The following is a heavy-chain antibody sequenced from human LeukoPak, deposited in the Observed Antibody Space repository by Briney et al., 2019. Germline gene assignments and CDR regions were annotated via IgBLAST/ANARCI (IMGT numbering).Heavy chain of an antibody. CDR1: GYTFTSYA. Sequence: ASVKVSCKASGYTFTSYAMNWVRQAPGQGLEWMGWINTNTGNPTYAQGFTGRFVFSLDTSVSTAYLQISSLKAEDTAVYYCVQEDYDYVWRSYRSYYFDYWGQGTLVTVSS. J-gene: IGHJ4*02. V-gene: IGHV7-4-1*02. CDR2: INTNTGNP. CDR3: VQEDYDYVWRSYRSYYFDY. D-gene: IGHD3-16*02.